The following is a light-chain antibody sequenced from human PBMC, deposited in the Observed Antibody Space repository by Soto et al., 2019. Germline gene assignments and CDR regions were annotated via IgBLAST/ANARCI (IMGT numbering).Light chain of an antibody. CDR2: EVN. Sequence: QSVLTQPASVSGSPGQSVTISCTGTSSDVGGYDYVSWYQQHPGTAPKLILYEVNNRPSGVSNRFSGSKSGNTASLIISGLQTEDEANYYCSAYTPSNTLIFGTGTKVTVL. CDR1: SSDVGGYDY. V-gene: IGLV2-14*01. CDR3: SAYTPSNTLI. J-gene: IGLJ1*01.